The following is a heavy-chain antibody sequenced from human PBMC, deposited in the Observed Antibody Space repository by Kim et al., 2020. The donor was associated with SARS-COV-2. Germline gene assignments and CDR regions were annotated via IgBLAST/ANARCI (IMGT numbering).Heavy chain of an antibody. CDR2: INQDGSEK. V-gene: IGHV3-7*03. D-gene: IGHD5-18*01. Sequence: GGSLRLSCAASGFTFSSYWMSWVRQAPGKGLEWVANINQDGSEKYYVDSVKGRFTISRDNAKNSLYLQMNSLRAEDTAVYYCARDPEDNSYVSFFGYWGQGTLVTVSS. J-gene: IGHJ4*02. CDR1: GFTFSSYW. CDR3: ARDPEDNSYVSFFGY.